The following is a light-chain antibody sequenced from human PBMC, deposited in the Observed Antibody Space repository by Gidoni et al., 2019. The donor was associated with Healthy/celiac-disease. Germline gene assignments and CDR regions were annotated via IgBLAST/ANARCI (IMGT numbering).Light chain of an antibody. CDR3: QQYGSSPT. Sequence: EIVLTPSPGTMSLSPGERATLSCRASQSVSSSYLAWYQQKPGQAPRVLIYGASSRATGIPDRFSGSGSGTDFTLTISRLEPEDFAVYYCQQYGSSPTFXGXTKVEIK. V-gene: IGKV3-20*01. CDR2: GAS. CDR1: QSVSSSY. J-gene: IGKJ4*01.